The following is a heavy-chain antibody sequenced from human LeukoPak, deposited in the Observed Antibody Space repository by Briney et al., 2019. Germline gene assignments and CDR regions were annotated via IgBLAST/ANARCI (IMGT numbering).Heavy chain of an antibody. D-gene: IGHD1-20*01. CDR2: IYYSGST. CDR1: GVSISSSSYY. CDR3: ARDSMTGFDY. Sequence: SETLSLTCTVSGVSISSSSYYWGWIRQPPGKGLEWIGSIYYSGSTYYNPSLKSRVTISVDTSKNQFSLKLSSVTAADTAVYYCARDSMTGFDYWGRGTLVTVSS. V-gene: IGHV4-39*07. J-gene: IGHJ4*02.